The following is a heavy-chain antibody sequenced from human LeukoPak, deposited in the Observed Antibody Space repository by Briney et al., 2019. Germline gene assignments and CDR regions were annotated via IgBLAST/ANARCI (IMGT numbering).Heavy chain of an antibody. CDR3: AKDGFIVVVPAAIRGFDP. CDR2: ISGSGGST. J-gene: IGHJ5*02. CDR1: GFTVSSNY. D-gene: IGHD2-2*01. Sequence: PGGSLRLSCAASGFTVSSNYMSWVRQAPGKGLEWVSAISGSGGSTYYADSVKGRFTISRDNSKNTLYLQMNSLRAEDTAVYYCAKDGFIVVVPAAIRGFDPWGQGTLVTVSS. V-gene: IGHV3-23*01.